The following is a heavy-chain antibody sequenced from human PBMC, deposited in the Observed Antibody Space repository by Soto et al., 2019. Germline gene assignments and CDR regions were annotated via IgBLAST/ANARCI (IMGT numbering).Heavy chain of an antibody. V-gene: IGHV4-59*08. CDR1: SDSISSYC. Sequence: QVQLQESGPGLVRPSETLSLTCTVSSDSISSYCWIWIRQSPGKGLEWIGYTDYSGNTNYNPSLKSRVTISGYTSKNQFSLRLSSVTAADTAVYYCARAVGDPLYYLDYWGQGTLVTVSS. J-gene: IGHJ4*02. CDR3: ARAVGDPLYYLDY. D-gene: IGHD6-19*01. CDR2: TDYSGNT.